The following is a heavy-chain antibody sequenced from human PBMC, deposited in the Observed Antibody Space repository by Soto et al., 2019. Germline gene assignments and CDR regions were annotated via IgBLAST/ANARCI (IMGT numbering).Heavy chain of an antibody. CDR3: EADPYYYASAD. CDR2: ISSSGETM. V-gene: IGHV3-11*01. D-gene: IGHD3-10*01. CDR1: GFTFSDHV. J-gene: IGHJ4*02. Sequence: XGCLRRTFTASGFTFSDHVMTWIRQAPGKGLEWVSKISSSGETMIYADSVKGRFTVSRDNAKKSLYLLMDRLTTEDTAVYYCEADPYYYASADWGQGTLVTVSS.